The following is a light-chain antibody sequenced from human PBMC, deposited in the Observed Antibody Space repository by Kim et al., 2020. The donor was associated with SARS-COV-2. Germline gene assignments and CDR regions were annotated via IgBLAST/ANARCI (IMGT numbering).Light chain of an antibody. J-gene: IGKJ2*03. V-gene: IGKV1-39*01. CDR1: QNIYHF. CDR2: GAS. Sequence: SASVGDRVTITCRARQNIYHFVNWYQQKPGKTPKILIYGASTLQSGVPSRFSGSGSGTNFTLTINSVQPEDFASYYCQNSYSIPRFGQGTKLEI. CDR3: QNSYSIPR.